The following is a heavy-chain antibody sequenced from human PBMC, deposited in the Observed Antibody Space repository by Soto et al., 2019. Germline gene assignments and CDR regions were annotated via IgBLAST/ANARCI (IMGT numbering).Heavy chain of an antibody. D-gene: IGHD5-12*01. CDR3: AREGYPFDY. CDR2: FSSSSSTI. J-gene: IGHJ4*02. V-gene: IGHV3-48*02. CDR1: GFTFSSYS. Sequence: EVQLVESGGGLVQPGGSLRLSCAASGFTFSSYSMYWVRQAPGKGLEWVSSFSSSSSTIYYAHFVKGRFTISRDKATNSLYQQMNSLRDEDTAVYYCAREGYPFDYWGQGTLVTVSS.